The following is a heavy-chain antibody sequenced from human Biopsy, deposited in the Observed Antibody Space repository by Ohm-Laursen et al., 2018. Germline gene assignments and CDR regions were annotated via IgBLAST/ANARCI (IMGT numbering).Heavy chain of an antibody. CDR1: GDSVSDNNAA. V-gene: IGHV6-1*01. Sequence: SDTLSLTCTISGDSVSDNNAAWDWIRQSPSRGLEWLGRTYYRTKWFNDYAVFVKSRIVIKPDTSKNQFSLQLSSVTPEDTAVYYCARETPTGIPFNWFDPWGQGALVAVSS. J-gene: IGHJ5*02. CDR2: TYYRTKWFN. CDR3: ARETPTGIPFNWFDP. D-gene: IGHD1-1*01.